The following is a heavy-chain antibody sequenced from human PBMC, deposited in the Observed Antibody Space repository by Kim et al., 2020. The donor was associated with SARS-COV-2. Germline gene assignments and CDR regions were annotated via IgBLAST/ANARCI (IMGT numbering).Heavy chain of an antibody. Sequence: GGSLRLSCAASGFTFSSYAMHWVRQAPGKGLEWVAVISYDGSNKYYADSVKGRFTISRDNSKNTLYLQMNSLRAEDTAVYYCAREGEYCSSTSCYNGGWDYWGQGTLVTVSS. CDR3: AREGEYCSSTSCYNGGWDY. CDR2: ISYDGSNK. V-gene: IGHV3-30-3*01. J-gene: IGHJ4*02. D-gene: IGHD2-2*02. CDR1: GFTFSSYA.